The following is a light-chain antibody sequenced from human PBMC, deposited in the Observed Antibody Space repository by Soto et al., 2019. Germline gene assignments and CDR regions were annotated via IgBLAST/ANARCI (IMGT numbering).Light chain of an antibody. CDR3: QQYDNLPPRVT. CDR2: DAS. V-gene: IGKV1-33*01. J-gene: IGKJ3*01. Sequence: DIQMTQSPSSLCASVGDRVTITCQASQDISNCLNWYQQKPGKAPKLLIYDASNLETGVPSRFSGSGSGTDFTLTISSLQREDIATYYCQQYDNLPPRVTFGPGTKVDIK. CDR1: QDISNC.